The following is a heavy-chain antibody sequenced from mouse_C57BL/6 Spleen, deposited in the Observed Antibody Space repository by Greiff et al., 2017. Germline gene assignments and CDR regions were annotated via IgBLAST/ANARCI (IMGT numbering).Heavy chain of an antibody. CDR3: AKGYYGSFPFDY. CDR2: IDPSDSYT. J-gene: IGHJ2*01. CDR1: GYTFTSYW. D-gene: IGHD1-1*01. V-gene: IGHV1-69*01. Sequence: QVQLQQPGAELVMPGASVKLSCKASGYTFTSYWMHWVKQRPGQGLEWIGEIDPSDSYTNYNQKFKGKSTLTVDKSSSTAYMQLSSLTSEDSAVYYCAKGYYGSFPFDYWGQGTTLTVSS.